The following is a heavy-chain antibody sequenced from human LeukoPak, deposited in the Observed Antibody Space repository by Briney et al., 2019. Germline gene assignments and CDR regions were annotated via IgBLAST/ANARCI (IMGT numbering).Heavy chain of an antibody. CDR2: TYYRSKWYN. Sequence: SQTLSLTCAISGDSVSSNSAAWNWIRQSPSRGLEWLGRTYYRSKWYNDYAVSVKSRITINPDTSKNQFSLQLKSVTPEDTAVYYCARDREMTRAYYYYGMDVWGQGTTVTVSS. D-gene: IGHD4-11*01. CDR1: GDSVSSNSAA. J-gene: IGHJ6*02. CDR3: ARDREMTRAYYYYGMDV. V-gene: IGHV6-1*01.